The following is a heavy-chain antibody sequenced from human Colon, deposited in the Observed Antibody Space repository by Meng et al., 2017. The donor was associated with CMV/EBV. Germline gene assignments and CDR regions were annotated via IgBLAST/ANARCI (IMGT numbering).Heavy chain of an antibody. CDR3: ARDNGLRRFDY. D-gene: IGHD2-8*01. J-gene: IGHJ4*02. CDR1: GGSISSVSISRYY. V-gene: IGHV4-61*01. CDR2: IHHNGIT. Sequence: SETLSLTCSVSGGSISSVSISRYYWSGTRQSPGTGLEWIGHIHHNGITNYNPSLKSRATISVDTPQNQFSLKLTSVTAADTAVYYCARDNGLRRFDYWGQGTLVTVSS.